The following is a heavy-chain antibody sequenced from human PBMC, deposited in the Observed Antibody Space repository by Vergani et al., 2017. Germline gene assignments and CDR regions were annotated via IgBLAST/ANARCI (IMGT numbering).Heavy chain of an antibody. CDR2: IFSNDEK. Sequence: QVTLKESGPVLVKPTETLTLTCTVSGFSLSNARMGVSWIRQPPGKALEWLAHIFSNDEKSYSTSLKSRLTISKDTSKSQVVLTMTNMDPVDTATYYCARIRYFDWLFPPHDAFDIWGQGTMVTVSS. CDR3: ARIRYFDWLFPPHDAFDI. V-gene: IGHV2-26*01. J-gene: IGHJ3*02. CDR1: GFSLSNARMG. D-gene: IGHD3-9*01.